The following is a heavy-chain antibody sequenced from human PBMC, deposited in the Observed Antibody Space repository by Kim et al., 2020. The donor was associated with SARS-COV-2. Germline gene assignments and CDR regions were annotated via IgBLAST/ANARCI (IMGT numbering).Heavy chain of an antibody. J-gene: IGHJ3*01. CDR1: GFTFSPFA. CDR2: IRSDESKR. CDR3: ARNFGSATMIGDV. D-gene: IGHD3-10*01. V-gene: IGHV3-33*01. Sequence: GGSLRLSCTASGFTFSPFAMHWVRQAPGKGLEWVAVIRSDESKRYYAESVKDRFTISRENSKNTLYLQMNSLRAEDTAIYYCARNFGSATMIGDVWGLGTMVTVSS.